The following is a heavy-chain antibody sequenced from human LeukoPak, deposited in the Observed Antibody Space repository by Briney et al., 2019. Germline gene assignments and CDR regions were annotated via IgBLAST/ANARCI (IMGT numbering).Heavy chain of an antibody. CDR1: GGSISSSSYY. J-gene: IGHJ5*02. CDR3: ARAGGYSYDTPDWFDP. CDR2: IYYSGST. Sequence: SETLSLTCTVSGGSISSSSYYWGWIRQPPGKGLEWIGSIYYSGSTYYNPSLKSRVTISVDTSKNQFSLKLSSVTAADTAVYYCARAGGYSYDTPDWFDPWGQGTLVTVSS. D-gene: IGHD5-18*01. V-gene: IGHV4-39*07.